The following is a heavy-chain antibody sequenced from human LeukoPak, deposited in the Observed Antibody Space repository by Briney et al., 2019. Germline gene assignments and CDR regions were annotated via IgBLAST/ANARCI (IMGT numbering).Heavy chain of an antibody. V-gene: IGHV3-30*04. Sequence: GRSLRLSCAASGFTFSSYGIHWVRQAPGKGLEWVAVVSYDGSKKYYADSVKGRFTISRDNAENSLFLQMNSLRAEDTAFYYCARSSATVTTRFFDLWGRGTLVSVSS. CDR3: ARSSATVTTRFFDL. D-gene: IGHD4-17*01. CDR2: VSYDGSKK. CDR1: GFTFSSYG. J-gene: IGHJ2*01.